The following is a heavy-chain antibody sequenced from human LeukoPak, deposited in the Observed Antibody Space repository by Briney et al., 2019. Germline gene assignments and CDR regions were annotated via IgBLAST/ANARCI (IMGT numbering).Heavy chain of an antibody. D-gene: IGHD3-22*01. V-gene: IGHV4-34*01. CDR3: ARKDGYYDSSGYMGE. CDR2: INHSGSN. J-gene: IGHJ4*02. Sequence: SETLSLTCAVYGASFSGYCWSSIRQPPGKGMEWIGEINHSGSNNYQPSLKSRVPISVETPKNQFSLKLSSVPGADTAVYYCARKDGYYDSSGYMGEWGQGTLVTVSS. CDR1: GASFSGYC.